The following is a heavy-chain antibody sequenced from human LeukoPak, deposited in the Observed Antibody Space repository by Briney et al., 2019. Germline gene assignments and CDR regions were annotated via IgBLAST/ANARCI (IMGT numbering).Heavy chain of an antibody. Sequence: SETLSLTCAVYGGSFGGYYWSWIRQPPGKGLEWIGEINHSGSTNYNPSLKSRVTISVDTPKNQFSLKLSSVTAADTAVYYCARRRGYSYGSSISPFDYWGQGTLVTVSS. V-gene: IGHV4-34*01. CDR3: ARRRGYSYGSSISPFDY. CDR2: INHSGST. CDR1: GGSFGGYY. J-gene: IGHJ4*02. D-gene: IGHD5-18*01.